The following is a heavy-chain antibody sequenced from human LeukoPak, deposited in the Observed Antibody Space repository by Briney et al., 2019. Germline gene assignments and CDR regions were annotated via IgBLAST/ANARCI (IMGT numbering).Heavy chain of an antibody. D-gene: IGHD3-22*01. CDR1: GGSISSYY. Sequence: PSETLSLTCTVSGGSISSYYWSWIRQPPGKGLEWIGYIYYSGSTNYNPSLKSRVTISVDTSKNQFSLKLSSVTAADTAVYYCARATYYYDSSGYFYFDYWAREPWSPSPQ. CDR2: IYYSGST. J-gene: IGHJ4*02. V-gene: IGHV4-59*01. CDR3: ARATYYYDSSGYFYFDY.